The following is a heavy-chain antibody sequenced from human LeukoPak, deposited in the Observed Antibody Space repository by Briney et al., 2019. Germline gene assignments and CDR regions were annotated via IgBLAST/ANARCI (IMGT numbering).Heavy chain of an antibody. J-gene: IGHJ4*02. Sequence: PGGSLRLSCAASGFTVSSNYMSWVRQAPGKGLEWVSVIYSGGSTYYADSVKGRFTISRDNAKNSLYLQMNSLRAEDTAVYYCARVLSGSGGYFDYWGQGTLVTVSS. CDR2: IYSGGST. V-gene: IGHV3-66*01. CDR3: ARVLSGSGGYFDY. D-gene: IGHD2/OR15-2a*01. CDR1: GFTVSSNY.